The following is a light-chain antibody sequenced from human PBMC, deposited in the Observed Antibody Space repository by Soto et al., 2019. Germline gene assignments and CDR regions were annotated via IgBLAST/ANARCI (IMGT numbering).Light chain of an antibody. V-gene: IGKV3-15*01. CDR2: GAS. CDR1: QSVTSD. J-gene: IGKJ1*01. CDR3: QQYNDWPTWT. Sequence: EVVMTQSPATLSVSPGDRATLSCRASQSVTSDLAWYQHKPGQAPRLLIYGASTRATGIPARFSGSGSGTEFTLTISSLQSEDFAVYDCQQYNDWPTWTFGQGTKVEIK.